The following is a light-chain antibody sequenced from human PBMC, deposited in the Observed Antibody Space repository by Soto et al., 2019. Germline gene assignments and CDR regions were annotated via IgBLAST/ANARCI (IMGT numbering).Light chain of an antibody. CDR3: QQYNNWPPLT. CDR1: QSVSSN. CDR2: GAS. J-gene: IGKJ4*01. V-gene: IGKV3-15*01. Sequence: EIVMTQSPATLSVSPGERATLSCRASQSVSSNLAWYQQKPGQAPRLLIYGASTRATGIPARFSGSGSRTELTLTISSLQSEDFAVFYCQQYNNWPPLTFGGGTKVEIK.